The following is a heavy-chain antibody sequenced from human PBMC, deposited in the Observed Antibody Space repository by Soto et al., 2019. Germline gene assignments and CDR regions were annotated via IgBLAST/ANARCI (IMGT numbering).Heavy chain of an antibody. CDR1: GGSFSGYY. CDR3: ARSGLDY. Sequence: SETLSLTCAVFGGSFSGYYWSWIRQPPGKGLEWIGEINHSGSTNYNPSLKSRVTISVDTSKNQFSLKLSSVTAADTAVYYCARSGLDYWGQGTLVTVSS. J-gene: IGHJ4*02. V-gene: IGHV4-34*01. D-gene: IGHD5-12*01. CDR2: INHSGST.